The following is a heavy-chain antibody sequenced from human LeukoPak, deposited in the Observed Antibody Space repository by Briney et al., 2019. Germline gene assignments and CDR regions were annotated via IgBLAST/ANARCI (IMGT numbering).Heavy chain of an antibody. V-gene: IGHV3-21*01. CDR3: ARGSLGGNPWDYGMDV. Sequence: GGSLRLSCEASGFTFSNYRMNWVRQAPGKGLAWDSSISSSSTYKYYADSVTGRFTISRDNAKNSLYLQMEGLRAGDTAVYYCARGSLGGNPWDYGMDVWGQGTRVTVSS. CDR2: ISSSSTYK. J-gene: IGHJ6*02. CDR1: GFTFSNYR. D-gene: IGHD4-23*01.